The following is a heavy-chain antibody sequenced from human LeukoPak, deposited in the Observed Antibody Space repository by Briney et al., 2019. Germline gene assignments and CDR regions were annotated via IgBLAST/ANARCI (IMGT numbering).Heavy chain of an antibody. D-gene: IGHD6-13*01. V-gene: IGHV3-7*01. Sequence: GGSLRLSCAASGFTFSSYWMSWVRQAPGKGLEWVANIKQDGSEKYYVDSVKGRFTISRDNAKNSLYLQMNSLRAEDTAVYYCARVLSSSWYAWDYWGQGTLVTVSS. CDR2: IKQDGSEK. CDR3: ARVLSSSWYAWDY. CDR1: GFTFSSYW. J-gene: IGHJ4*02.